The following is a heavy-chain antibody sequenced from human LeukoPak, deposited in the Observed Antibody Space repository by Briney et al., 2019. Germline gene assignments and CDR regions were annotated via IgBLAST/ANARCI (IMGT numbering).Heavy chain of an antibody. J-gene: IGHJ5*02. CDR2: INPNSGGT. CDR1: GYTFTGYY. Sequence: ASVKVSRKASGYTFTGYYIHWVRQAPGQGLEWMGWINPNSGGTTYAQKFQGRVTMTRDTSIGTAYMDLSRLTSDDTAVYYCARNIRSYDFWSGPINWFDPWGQGTLVTVSS. CDR3: ARNIRSYDFWSGPINWFDP. V-gene: IGHV1-2*02. D-gene: IGHD3-3*01.